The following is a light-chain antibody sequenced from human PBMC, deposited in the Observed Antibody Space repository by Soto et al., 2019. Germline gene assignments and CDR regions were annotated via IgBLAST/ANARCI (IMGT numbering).Light chain of an antibody. CDR2: DAS. CDR1: QSVNANY. J-gene: IGKJ4*01. V-gene: IGKV3-20*01. CDR3: QQYGDSRQVT. Sequence: EIVLTQSPGSLSLSPGETATLSCRASQSVNANYLAWYQHKPGQAPRLLIYDASRRATGTPDRFSGSWSGTDFTLTIRRLEPEDFALYYCQQYGDSRQVTFGGGTKVEIK.